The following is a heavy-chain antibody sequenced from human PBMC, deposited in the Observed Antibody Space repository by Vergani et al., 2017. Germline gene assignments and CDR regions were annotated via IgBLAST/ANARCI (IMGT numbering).Heavy chain of an antibody. CDR3: ARDVKGNGYNYGIFDF. J-gene: IGHJ4*02. CDR2: INPNSGGT. CDR1: GYTFTGYY. D-gene: IGHD5-24*01. V-gene: IGHV1-2*02. Sequence: QVQLVQSGAEVKKPGASVKVSCKASGYTFTGYYMHWVRQAPGQGLEWMGWINPNSGGTNYAQKFQGRVTMTRDTSISTAYMELSRLRSDDTAVYYCARDVKGNGYNYGIFDFWGQGTLVIVSS.